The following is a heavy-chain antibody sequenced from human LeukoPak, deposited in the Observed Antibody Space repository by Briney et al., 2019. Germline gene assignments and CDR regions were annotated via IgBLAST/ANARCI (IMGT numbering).Heavy chain of an antibody. J-gene: IGHJ4*02. D-gene: IGHD6-19*01. CDR2: ISGSGGST. Sequence: GGSLRLSCAASGFTFSSYVMSWVRQAPGKGLEWVSGISGSGGSTYYADSVKGRFTISRDNSKNTLYLQMNSLRAEDTAVYYCAKGRSSGWYTGGFDYWGQGTLVTVSS. CDR1: GFTFSSYV. V-gene: IGHV3-23*01. CDR3: AKGRSSGWYTGGFDY.